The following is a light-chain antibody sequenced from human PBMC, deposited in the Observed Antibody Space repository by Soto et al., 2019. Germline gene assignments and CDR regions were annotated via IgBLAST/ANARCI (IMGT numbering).Light chain of an antibody. Sequence: QSALTQPASVSGSPGQSITISCTGTSSDVGGYNYVSWYQQHPGKAPKLMIYEVSNRPSGVSNRCSGSKSGNTASLTISGLQAEDEADYYGSSYTSSSTWVFGGGTKLTVL. V-gene: IGLV2-14*01. CDR1: SSDVGGYNY. CDR3: SSYTSSSTWV. CDR2: EVS. J-gene: IGLJ3*02.